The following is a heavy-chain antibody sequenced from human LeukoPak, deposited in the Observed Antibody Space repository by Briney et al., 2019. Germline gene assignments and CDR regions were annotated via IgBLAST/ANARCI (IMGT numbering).Heavy chain of an antibody. CDR1: GFTFSRVS. CDR2: VSGGGGSGGRT. Sequence: QSGGSLRLSCAASGFTFSRVSMNWVRQAPGKGLEWVSNVSGGGGSGGRTYYADSVKGRFTISRDNSKNTLYLQMNSLRAEDTAVYYCVRSGYNRFDYWGQGTPVTVSS. J-gene: IGHJ4*02. D-gene: IGHD5-24*01. V-gene: IGHV3-23*01. CDR3: VRSGYNRFDY.